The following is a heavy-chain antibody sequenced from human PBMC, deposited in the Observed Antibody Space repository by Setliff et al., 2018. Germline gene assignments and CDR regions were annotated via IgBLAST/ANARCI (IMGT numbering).Heavy chain of an antibody. CDR3: ARGGSIYDHVWGSYRFVDS. V-gene: IGHV1-46*01. Sequence: ASVKVSCKASGYTFTNYGINWVRQAPGQGLEWMGIINVSGGSASYAQKFQGRVTFTRDTSVTTAYMDLARLTSDDTAVYYCARGGSIYDHVWGSYRFVDSWGQGTLVTVSS. J-gene: IGHJ4*02. CDR2: INVSGGSA. CDR1: GYTFTNYG. D-gene: IGHD3-16*02.